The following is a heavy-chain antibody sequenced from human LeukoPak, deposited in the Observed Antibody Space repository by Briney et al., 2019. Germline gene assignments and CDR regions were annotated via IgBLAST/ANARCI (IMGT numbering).Heavy chain of an antibody. D-gene: IGHD2-15*01. Sequence: PGGSLRLSCAASGFTVSSNYMSWVRQAPGKGLEWVSVIYSGGSTYYAGSVKGRFTISRDNSKNTLYLQMNSLRAEDTAVYYCARDLYCSGGSCQASDAFDIWGQGTMVTVSS. J-gene: IGHJ3*02. CDR2: IYSGGST. V-gene: IGHV3-53*01. CDR3: ARDLYCSGGSCQASDAFDI. CDR1: GFTVSSNY.